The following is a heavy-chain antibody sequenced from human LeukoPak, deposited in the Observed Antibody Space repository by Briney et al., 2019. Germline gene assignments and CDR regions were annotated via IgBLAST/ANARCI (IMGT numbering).Heavy chain of an antibody. J-gene: IGHJ4*02. Sequence: GGTLRLSCAASGFTFSNYAMGWVRQAPGKGLEWVSVIFSSGGSTYYADSVKGRFTISRDNSKNTLYLQMNSLRAEDTAVYYCAKALFYTSGSNFDYWGQGTLVTVSS. CDR1: GFTFSNYA. V-gene: IGHV3-23*01. CDR3: AKALFYTSGSNFDY. D-gene: IGHD6-19*01. CDR2: IFSSGGST.